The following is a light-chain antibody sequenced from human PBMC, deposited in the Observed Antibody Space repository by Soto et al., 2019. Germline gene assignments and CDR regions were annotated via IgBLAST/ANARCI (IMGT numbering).Light chain of an antibody. CDR1: QGISNA. J-gene: IGKJ5*01. CDR2: DAS. V-gene: IGKV1-13*02. Sequence: AIQLTQSPSSLSASVGDTVTITCRASQGISNALAWYQQIPGKPPILLIYDASTLESGVPSRFSGSGSGTDFTLTISSLQPGDFATYYCQQFNGFPTFGQGTRLEIQ. CDR3: QQFNGFPT.